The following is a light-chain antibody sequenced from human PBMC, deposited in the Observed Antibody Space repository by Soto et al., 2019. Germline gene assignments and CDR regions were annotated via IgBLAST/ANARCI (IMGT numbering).Light chain of an antibody. CDR2: EVR. J-gene: IGLJ1*01. V-gene: IGLV2-18*02. CDR3: SSYTSSSPYV. CDR1: TSDVGSNNR. Sequence: QSALTQPPSVSGSPGQSVTISCTGTTSDVGSNNRVSWYQQAPGTAPKVVIYEVRNRPSGVPDRFSGSKSGNTASLTISGLQAEDEADYYCSSYTSSSPYVFGTGTKVTVL.